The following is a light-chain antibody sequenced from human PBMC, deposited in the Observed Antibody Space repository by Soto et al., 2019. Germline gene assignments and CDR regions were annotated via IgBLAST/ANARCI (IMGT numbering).Light chain of an antibody. J-gene: IGLJ1*01. CDR3: SSYTSSSSYV. CDR1: SSDVGGYNS. Sequence: QSALTQPASVSGSPGQSITISCTGTSSDVGGYNSVSWYQQYTGKAPKLMSHDVSNRPSGVSNRFSGSKSGNTASLTISGLQAEDEADYYCSSYTSSSSYVFGSGTKLTVL. CDR2: DVS. V-gene: IGLV2-14*01.